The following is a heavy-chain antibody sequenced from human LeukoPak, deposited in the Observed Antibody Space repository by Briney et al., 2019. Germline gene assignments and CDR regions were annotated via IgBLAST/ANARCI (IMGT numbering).Heavy chain of an antibody. J-gene: IGHJ6*02. CDR2: IWYDGSNK. V-gene: IGHV3-33*01. Sequence: GRSLRLSCAAPGFTFSSYGMHWVRQAPGKGLEWVAVIWYDGSNKYYADSVKGRFTISRDNSKNTLYLQMNSLRAEDTAVYYCARVLVGATGGMDVWGQGTTVTVSS. CDR1: GFTFSSYG. D-gene: IGHD1-26*01. CDR3: ARVLVGATGGMDV.